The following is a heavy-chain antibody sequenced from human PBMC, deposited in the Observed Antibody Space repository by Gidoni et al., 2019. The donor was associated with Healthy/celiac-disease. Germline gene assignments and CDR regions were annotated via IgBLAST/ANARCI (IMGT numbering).Heavy chain of an antibody. V-gene: IGHV3-15*01. Sequence: EVQLVESGGGLVKPGGSLRLSCAASGFTFSNAWMSWVRPAPGKGLEWVGRSKSKTDGGTTDYAAPVKCRFTISRDDSKNTLYLQMNSLKTEDTAVYYCTTDGAVGYYDSSGYLRDHDALDIWGQGTMVTVSS. CDR2: SKSKTDGGTT. D-gene: IGHD3-22*01. CDR3: TTDGAVGYYDSSGYLRDHDALDI. J-gene: IGHJ3*02. CDR1: GFTFSNAW.